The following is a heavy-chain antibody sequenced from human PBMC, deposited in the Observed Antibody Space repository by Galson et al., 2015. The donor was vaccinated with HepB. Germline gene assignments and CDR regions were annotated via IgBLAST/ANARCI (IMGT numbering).Heavy chain of an antibody. J-gene: IGHJ6*02. CDR3: ARFEWELFGIGLYYYYGMDV. CDR1: GYTFTSYG. CDR2: ISAYNGNT. D-gene: IGHD1-26*01. Sequence: SVKVSCKASGYTFTSYGISWVRQAPGQGLEWMGWISAYNGNTNYAQKLQGRVTMTTDTSTSTAYMELRSLRSDDTAVYYCARFEWELFGIGLYYYYGMDVWGQGTTVTVSS. V-gene: IGHV1-18*04.